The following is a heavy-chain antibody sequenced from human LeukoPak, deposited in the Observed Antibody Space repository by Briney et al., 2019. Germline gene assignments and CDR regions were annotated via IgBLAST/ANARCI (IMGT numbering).Heavy chain of an antibody. J-gene: IGHJ6*04. D-gene: IGHD5-12*01. V-gene: IGHV3-23*01. CDR1: GFTYSSYA. CDR3: AKLGSYDSPSVVEV. CDR2: ISGSGGST. Sequence: PGGSLRLSCAASGFTYSSYAMSWVRQAPGKGMEWVSAISGSGGSTYYADSVKGRFTISRHNSENTLYLQMTSLRAEDTAVYYCAKLGSYDSPSVVEVWGKGTTVTVSS.